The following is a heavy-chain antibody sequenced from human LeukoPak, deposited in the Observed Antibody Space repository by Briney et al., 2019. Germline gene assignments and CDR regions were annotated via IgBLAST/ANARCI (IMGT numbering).Heavy chain of an antibody. CDR1: GFTFSNAW. CDR2: IKSKTDGGTT. CDR3: TTHLDYGDYSFDY. V-gene: IGHV3-15*01. J-gene: IGHJ4*02. D-gene: IGHD4-17*01. Sequence: GGSLRLSCAASGFTFSNAWMSWVRQAPGKGLEWVGRIKSKTDGGTTDYAAPVKGGFTISRDDSKNTLYLQMNSLKTEDTAVYYCTTHLDYGDYSFDYWGQGTLVTVSS.